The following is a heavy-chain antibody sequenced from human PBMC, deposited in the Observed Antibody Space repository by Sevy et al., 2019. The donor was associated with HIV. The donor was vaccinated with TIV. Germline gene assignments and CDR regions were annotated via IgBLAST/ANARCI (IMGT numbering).Heavy chain of an antibody. J-gene: IGHJ3*02. V-gene: IGHV3-9*01. CDR1: GFTFDDYA. D-gene: IGHD3-22*01. Sequence: GGSLRLSCAASGFTFDDYAMHWVRQAPGKGLEWVSGISWNSGSIGYADSVKGRLTISRDNAKNSLYLQMNSLRAEDTALYYCAKEMGYYYDSSGYHYIPGAFDIWGQGTMVTVSS. CDR2: ISWNSGSI. CDR3: AKEMGYYYDSSGYHYIPGAFDI.